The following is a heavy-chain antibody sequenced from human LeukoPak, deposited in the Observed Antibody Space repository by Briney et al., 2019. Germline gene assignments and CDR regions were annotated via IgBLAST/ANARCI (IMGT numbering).Heavy chain of an antibody. D-gene: IGHD6-19*01. Sequence: PGGSLRLSCAASGFTFLTYAMSWVRQAPGKGLQWVSVIRDSGASTYYADSVKGRFTISRDSSKNTLYLQMNSLRAEDTAVYYCAKAGRSGWYPGWPFDIWGQGTMVTVSS. CDR1: GFTFLTYA. CDR2: IRDSGAST. CDR3: AKAGRSGWYPGWPFDI. V-gene: IGHV3-23*01. J-gene: IGHJ3*02.